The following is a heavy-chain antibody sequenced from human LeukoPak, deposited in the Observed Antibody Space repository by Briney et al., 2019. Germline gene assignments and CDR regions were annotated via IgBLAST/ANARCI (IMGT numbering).Heavy chain of an antibody. CDR3: ANEGPNFDY. J-gene: IGHJ4*02. CDR2: ISSSGHST. V-gene: IGHV3-23*01. D-gene: IGHD2-8*01. Sequence: GGSLRLSCAASGFTFSSYAMSWVRQAPGKGLEWVSVISSSGHSTHYADSVKGRFTISRDNSKNTVYLQMNSLRAEDTAVYYCANEGPNFDYWGQGTLVTVSS. CDR1: GFTFSSYA.